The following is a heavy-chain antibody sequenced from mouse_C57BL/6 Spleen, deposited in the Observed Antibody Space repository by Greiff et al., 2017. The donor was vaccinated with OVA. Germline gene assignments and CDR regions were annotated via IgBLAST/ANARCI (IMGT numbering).Heavy chain of an antibody. CDR2: ISYSGST. Sequence: EVKLVESGPGMVKPSQSLSLTCTVTGYSITSGYDWHWIRHFPGNKLEWMGYISYSGSTNYNPSLKSRISITHDTSKNQFCLKFKSVTTEDTATYYCARNIYYGDFDVWGTGTTVTVSS. J-gene: IGHJ1*03. CDR3: ARNIYYGDFDV. V-gene: IGHV3-1*01. CDR1: GYSITSGYD. D-gene: IGHD1-1*01.